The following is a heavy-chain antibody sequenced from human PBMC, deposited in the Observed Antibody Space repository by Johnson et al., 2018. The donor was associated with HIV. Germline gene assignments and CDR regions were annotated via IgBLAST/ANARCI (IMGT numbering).Heavy chain of an antibody. D-gene: IGHD1-1*01. Sequence: VQLVESGGGLVQPGGSLRLSCAASGFTFSSYWMSWVRQAPGKGLEWVANTKQDGSEKYYVDSVKGRFTISRDNSKNTLYLQMNSLKTEDTAVYYCTTGLYWNDAFDIWGQGTMVTVSS. V-gene: IGHV3-7*03. CDR3: TTGLYWNDAFDI. CDR2: TKQDGSEK. J-gene: IGHJ3*02. CDR1: GFTFSSYW.